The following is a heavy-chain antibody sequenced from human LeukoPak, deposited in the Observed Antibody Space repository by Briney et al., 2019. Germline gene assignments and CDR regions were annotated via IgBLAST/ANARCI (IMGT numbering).Heavy chain of an antibody. CDR3: AKDEGGSLEAPYPAFDI. D-gene: IGHD3-16*01. CDR1: GFTFSSYA. Sequence: GGSLRLSCAASGFTFSSYAMSWVRQAPGKGLEWVSGISGGGSPYYADSVKDRFTISRDNSRNTLYLQMNSLRAEDTAVYYCAKDEGGSLEAPYPAFDIWGQGTMVAVSS. V-gene: IGHV3-23*01. J-gene: IGHJ3*02. CDR2: ISGGGSP.